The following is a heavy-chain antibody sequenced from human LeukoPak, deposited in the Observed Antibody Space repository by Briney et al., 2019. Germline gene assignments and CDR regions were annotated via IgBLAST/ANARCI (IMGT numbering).Heavy chain of an antibody. CDR2: ISGSGGSI. CDR3: AKGGESVSYAPGAFDI. CDR1: GFTFNNFA. D-gene: IGHD3-10*01. Sequence: PGGSLRLSCAASGFTFNNFAMTWVRQAPGRGLEWVSVISGSGGSIYYADFVKGRFTISRDNSKNMHFLQMNSLRAEDTAVYYCAKGGESVSYAPGAFDIWGQGTMVTVSS. J-gene: IGHJ3*02. V-gene: IGHV3-23*01.